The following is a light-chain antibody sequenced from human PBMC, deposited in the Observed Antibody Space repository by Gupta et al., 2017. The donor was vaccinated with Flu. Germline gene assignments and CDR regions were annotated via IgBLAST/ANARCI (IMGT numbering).Light chain of an antibody. Sequence: STLSASVGDRVTITCRASQSINNWLAWYQQKPGKAPKLLIYQASILESGVPSRFSGSGSGTEFTLTISCLQADDFAAYYCQQYSSDSGYSFGQGTKVEIK. CDR3: QQYSSDSGYS. J-gene: IGKJ2*03. CDR2: QAS. CDR1: QSINNW. V-gene: IGKV1-5*03.